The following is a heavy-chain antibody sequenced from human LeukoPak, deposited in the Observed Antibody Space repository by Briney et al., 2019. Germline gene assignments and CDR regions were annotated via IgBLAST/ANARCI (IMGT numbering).Heavy chain of an antibody. V-gene: IGHV4-59*01. Sequence: SETLSLTCTVSGGSISSYYWSWIRQPPGKGLEWIGYIYYSGSTNYNPSLKSRVTISVDTSKNQFSLKLSSVTAADTAVYYCARSSRATIGYFQHWGQGTLVTVSS. CDR2: IYYSGST. J-gene: IGHJ1*01. CDR3: ARSSRATIGYFQH. CDR1: GGSISSYY. D-gene: IGHD5-24*01.